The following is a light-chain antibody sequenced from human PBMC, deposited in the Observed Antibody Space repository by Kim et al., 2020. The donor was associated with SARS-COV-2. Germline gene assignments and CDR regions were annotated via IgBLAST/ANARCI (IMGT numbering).Light chain of an antibody. V-gene: IGKV3-20*01. CDR1: QSISSNY. J-gene: IGKJ1*01. Sequence: IVLTQSPGTLSLSPGERATLSCRTSQSISSNYLAWYQHRPGQAPRLVLSGASSRATGIPERFSGDGSGTEFTLIITTLEPEDFAMYYCQQYGSSPPTFGQGTKVDIK. CDR2: GAS. CDR3: QQYGSSPPT.